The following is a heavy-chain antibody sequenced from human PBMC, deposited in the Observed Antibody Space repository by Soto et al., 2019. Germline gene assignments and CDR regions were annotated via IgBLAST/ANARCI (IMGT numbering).Heavy chain of an antibody. CDR2: SYYSGST. D-gene: IGHD6-13*01. CDR1: GGSISSYY. J-gene: IGHJ6*02. CDR3: ARVGGVQQLPFYYYYCMAV. V-gene: IGHV4-59*01. Sequence: QVQLQESGQGLVKPSETLSLTCTVSGGSISSYYWSWIRQPPGKGLELIGDSYYSGSTNYNPSLGSPLTISVYTSKHHSSLMPSPVTAADTAVYYCARVGGVQQLPFYYYYCMAVWGQGTTVTVAS.